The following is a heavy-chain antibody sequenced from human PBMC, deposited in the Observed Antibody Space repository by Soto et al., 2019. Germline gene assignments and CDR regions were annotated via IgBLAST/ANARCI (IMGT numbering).Heavy chain of an antibody. D-gene: IGHD3-10*01. V-gene: IGHV1-46*01. CDR1: GYTFTSYY. CDR2: INPSGGST. J-gene: IGHJ4*02. CDR3: ARGRITMVRGVKTSFDY. Sequence: QVQLVQSGAEVKKPGASVKVSCKASGYTFTSYYMHWVRQAPGQGLEWMGIINPSGGSTSYAQKFKGRVTMTRDTSTSTVYMELSSLRSEDTAVYYCARGRITMVRGVKTSFDYWGQGTLVTVSS.